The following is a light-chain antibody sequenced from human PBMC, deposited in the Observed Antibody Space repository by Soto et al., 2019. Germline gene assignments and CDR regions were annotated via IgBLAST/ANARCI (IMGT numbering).Light chain of an antibody. CDR2: EVS. J-gene: IGLJ7*01. Sequence: QSALTQPASVSGSPGQSIAISCTGTSSDVGSHNHVSWYQQYPGKAPKLIIYEVSNRPSGVSARFSGSKFGSTASLTISGLQAEDEAEYYCNSLSAAGSSYVFGPGTQLTVL. CDR3: NSLSAAGSSYV. V-gene: IGLV2-14*01. CDR1: SSDVGSHNH.